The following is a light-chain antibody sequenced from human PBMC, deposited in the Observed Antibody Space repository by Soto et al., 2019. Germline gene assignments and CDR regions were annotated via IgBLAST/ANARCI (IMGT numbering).Light chain of an antibody. Sequence: QSALTQPRSVSGSPGQSVTISCTGTGNDVGAYNYVSWYQQHPGRTPKLMIYDVARWPSGVPDRFSGSKSGNTASLTISGLHAEDEADYFCCSYAGGYTYLFGTGTKLTVL. V-gene: IGLV2-11*01. CDR1: GNDVGAYNY. CDR2: DVA. CDR3: CSYAGGYTYL. J-gene: IGLJ1*01.